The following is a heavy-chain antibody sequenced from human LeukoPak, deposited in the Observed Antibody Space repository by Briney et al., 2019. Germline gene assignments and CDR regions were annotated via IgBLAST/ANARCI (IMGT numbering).Heavy chain of an antibody. CDR2: IRCDGSNK. CDR1: GFSFSSYE. CDR3: AKEGFDWLSNYYYYYYMDV. Sequence: GGSLRLSCSASGFSFSSYEMNWVRQAPGKGLEWVAFIRCDGSNKYYADSVKGRFTISRDNSKNTLYLQMNSLRAEDTAVYYCAKEGFDWLSNYYYYYYMDVWGKGTTVTISS. D-gene: IGHD3-9*01. J-gene: IGHJ6*03. V-gene: IGHV3-30*02.